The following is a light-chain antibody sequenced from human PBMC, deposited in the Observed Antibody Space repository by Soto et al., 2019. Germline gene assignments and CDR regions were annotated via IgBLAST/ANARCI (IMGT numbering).Light chain of an antibody. Sequence: ILTQSPATLSLSPGERATLSCRASQSIHTSLAWYQQKPGQPPRLVVYDSTLRANGVPDRFGGSRSGTEFTFTINNLEPEDFAVYYCQQRNVWPPITFGQGTRLEI. CDR2: DST. CDR3: QQRNVWPPIT. CDR1: QSIHTS. V-gene: IGKV3-11*01. J-gene: IGKJ5*01.